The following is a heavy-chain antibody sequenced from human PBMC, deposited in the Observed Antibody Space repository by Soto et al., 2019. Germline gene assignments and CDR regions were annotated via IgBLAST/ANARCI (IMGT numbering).Heavy chain of an antibody. Sequence: ASVKVAFKASCYTFTNYFIILFLHSPVQWLEWMGWISAYNGNTNYAQKVQCRVTVTTDTSTSTAYMELRSLRSDDTAVYYCARENCSGGSCYVFEYCGKGTMVSVS. D-gene: IGHD2-15*01. CDR2: ISAYNGNT. CDR3: ARENCSGGSCYVFEY. CDR1: CYTFTNYF. V-gene: IGHV1-18*01. J-gene: IGHJ4*02.